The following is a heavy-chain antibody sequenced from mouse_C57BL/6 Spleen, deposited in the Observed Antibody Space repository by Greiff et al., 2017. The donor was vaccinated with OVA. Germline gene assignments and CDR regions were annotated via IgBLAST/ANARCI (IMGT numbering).Heavy chain of an antibody. CDR3: ARFGLNYYYGSSLWYFDV. J-gene: IGHJ1*03. V-gene: IGHV1-53*01. CDR1: GYTFTSYW. Sequence: QVQLQQSGTELVKPGASVKLSCKASGYTFTSYWMHWVKQRPGQGLEWIGNINPSNGGTNYNEKFKSKATLTVDKSSSTAYMQLSSLTSEDSAVYYCARFGLNYYYGSSLWYFDVWGTGTTVTVSS. D-gene: IGHD1-1*01. CDR2: INPSNGGT.